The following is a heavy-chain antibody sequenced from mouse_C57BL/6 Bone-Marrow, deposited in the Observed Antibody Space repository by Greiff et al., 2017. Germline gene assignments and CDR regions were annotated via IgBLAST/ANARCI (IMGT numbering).Heavy chain of an antibody. J-gene: IGHJ1*03. CDR1: GYTFTNYW. V-gene: IGHV1-63*01. Sequence: QVQLQQSGAELVRPGTSVKMSCKASGYTFTNYWIGWAKQRPGHGLEWIGDIYPGGGYTNYNEKFKGKATLTADKSSSTAYMQFSSLTSEDSAIYYCARRRYWYFDVWGTGTTVTVSS. CDR3: ARRRYWYFDV. CDR2: IYPGGGYT.